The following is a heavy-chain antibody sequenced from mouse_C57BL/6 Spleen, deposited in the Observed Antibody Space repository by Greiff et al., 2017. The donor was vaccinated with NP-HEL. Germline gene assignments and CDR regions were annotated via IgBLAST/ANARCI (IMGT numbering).Heavy chain of an antibody. V-gene: IGHV1-22*01. CDR2: INPNNGGT. J-gene: IGHJ4*01. CDR3: AREQLRLDYAMDY. CDR1: GYTFTDYN. Sequence: EVQLQQSGPELVKPGASVKMSCKASGYTFTDYNMHWVKQSHGKSLEWIGYINPNNGGTSYNQKFKGKATLTVNKSSSTAYMELRSLTSEDSAVYYCAREQLRLDYAMDYWGQGTSVTVSS. D-gene: IGHD3-2*02.